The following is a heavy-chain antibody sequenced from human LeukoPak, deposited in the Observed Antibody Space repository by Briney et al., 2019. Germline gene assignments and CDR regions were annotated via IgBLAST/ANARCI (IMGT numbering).Heavy chain of an antibody. Sequence: SETLSLTCTVSGGSISSNSYYWGWIRQPPGKGLEWIGSIYYSGSTYYNPSLKSRVTISVDTSKNQFFLKLSSVTAADTAVYYCASGGVGNEYSSSSAWFDPWGQGTLVTVSS. CDR1: GGSISSNSYY. V-gene: IGHV4-39*01. D-gene: IGHD6-6*01. CDR2: IYYSGST. CDR3: ASGGVGNEYSSSSAWFDP. J-gene: IGHJ5*02.